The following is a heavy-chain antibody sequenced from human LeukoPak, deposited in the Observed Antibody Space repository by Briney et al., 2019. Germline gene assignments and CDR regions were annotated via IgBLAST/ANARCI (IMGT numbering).Heavy chain of an antibody. CDR2: ISSSSTI. J-gene: IGHJ4*02. V-gene: IGHV3-48*01. CDR3: AREIPPQYYDFWSGYYGGVFEVDY. CDR1: GFTFSSYS. D-gene: IGHD3-3*01. Sequence: GGSLRLSCAASGFTFSSYSMNWVRQAPGKGLEWVSYISSSSTIYYADSVKGRFTISRDNAKNSLYLQMNSLRAEDTAVYYCAREIPPQYYDFWSGYYGGVFEVDYWGQGTLVTVSS.